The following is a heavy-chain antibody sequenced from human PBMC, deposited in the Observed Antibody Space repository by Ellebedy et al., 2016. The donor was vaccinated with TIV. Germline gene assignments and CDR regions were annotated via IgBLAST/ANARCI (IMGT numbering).Heavy chain of an antibody. Sequence: GEPLKISCAASGFNFRSHWMHWVRQAPGQGLVWVSGIDNDGTRPAYADSVKGRFTISRDNAKNMLYLQMNSLSAEDTALYFCARDRPHNWFDPWGQGTLVTVSS. CDR2: IDNDGTRP. CDR3: ARDRPHNWFDP. J-gene: IGHJ5*02. CDR1: GFNFRSHW. V-gene: IGHV3-74*01.